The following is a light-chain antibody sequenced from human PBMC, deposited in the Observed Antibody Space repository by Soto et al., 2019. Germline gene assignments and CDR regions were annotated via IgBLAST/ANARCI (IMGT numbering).Light chain of an antibody. V-gene: IGLV1-44*01. CDR1: SSNIGGNT. J-gene: IGLJ3*02. CDR2: NNN. Sequence: QSVLTQPPSASGTPGQRVTISCSGSSSNIGGNTVNWYQQLPGTAPKLLIYNNNQRPLGVPDRFSGSKSGTSASLAIRGLQSEDEADYYCAAWDDSLNGWVFGGGTKLTVL. CDR3: AAWDDSLNGWV.